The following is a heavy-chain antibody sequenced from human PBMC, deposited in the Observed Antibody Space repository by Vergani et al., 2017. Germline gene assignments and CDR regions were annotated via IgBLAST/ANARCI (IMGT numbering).Heavy chain of an antibody. V-gene: IGHV3-30-3*01. D-gene: IGHD2-8*01. CDR3: ARGYCTNGVCYTFDY. CDR2: ISYDGSNK. CDR1: GFTFSSYA. J-gene: IGHJ4*02. Sequence: QVQLVESGGGVVQPGRSLRLSCAASGFTFSSYAMHWVRQAPGKGLEWVVVISYDGSNKYYADSVKGRFTISRDNSKNTLYLQMNSLRAEDTAMYYCARGYCTNGVCYTFDYWGQGTLVIVSS.